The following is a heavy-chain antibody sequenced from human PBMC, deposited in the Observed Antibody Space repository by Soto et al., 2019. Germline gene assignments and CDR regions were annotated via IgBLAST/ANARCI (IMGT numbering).Heavy chain of an antibody. V-gene: IGHV3-23*01. J-gene: IGHJ4*02. D-gene: IGHD3-22*01. Sequence: EVQLLESGGGLVQPGGSLRLSCAASGFTFSSYAMSWVRQAPGKGLEWVSAISGSGGSTYYADSVKGRFTISRDNSKNALDLQMNRLRGEGTAVYYCAKGGPYYYDSSGYYDYWGQGTLATVSS. CDR3: AKGGPYYYDSSGYYDY. CDR1: GFTFSSYA. CDR2: ISGSGGST.